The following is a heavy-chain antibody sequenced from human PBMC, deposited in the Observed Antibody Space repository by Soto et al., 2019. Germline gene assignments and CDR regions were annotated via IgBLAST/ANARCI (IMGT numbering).Heavy chain of an antibody. J-gene: IGHJ4*02. CDR3: AMIEYSSGSDY. V-gene: IGHV1-69*13. CDR2: IMPIFGTT. Sequence: ASVKVSCKASGGTFSSFSIAWVRQAPGQGLEWVGGIMPIFGTTKYAQNFRDRVTIYADESTSTAYMELSSLRFEDTAVYYCAMIEYSSGSDYWGQGTLVTVSS. CDR1: GGTFSSFS. D-gene: IGHD6-19*01.